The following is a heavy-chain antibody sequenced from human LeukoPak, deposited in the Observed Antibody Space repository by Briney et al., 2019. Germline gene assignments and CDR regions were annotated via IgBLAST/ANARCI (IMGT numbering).Heavy chain of an antibody. CDR1: GFTFSSYG. CDR3: AKDHNYYYYYMDV. CDR2: IRYDGSNK. V-gene: IGHV3-30*02. Sequence: GGSLRLSCAASGFTFSSYGIHWVRQAPGKGLEWVAFIRYDGSNKYYADSVKGRFTISRDNSKNTLYLQMNSLRAEDTAVYYCAKDHNYYYYYMDVWGKGTTVTISS. J-gene: IGHJ6*03.